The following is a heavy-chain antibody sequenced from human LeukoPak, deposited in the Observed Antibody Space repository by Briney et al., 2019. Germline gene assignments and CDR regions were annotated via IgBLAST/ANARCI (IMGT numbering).Heavy chain of an antibody. J-gene: IGHJ6*03. CDR2: INQDGSVK. V-gene: IGHV3-7*01. D-gene: IGHD3-22*01. Sequence: GGSLRLSCAASGFTFSSYWMSWVRQAPGKGLEWVANINQDGSVKYYVDSVKGRFTTSRDNAKNSLYLQMNSLRVEDTAVYYCARSISYYDSSGYYMYYYYYMDVWGNGTTATVSS. CDR3: ARSISYYDSSGYYMYYYYYMDV. CDR1: GFTFSSYW.